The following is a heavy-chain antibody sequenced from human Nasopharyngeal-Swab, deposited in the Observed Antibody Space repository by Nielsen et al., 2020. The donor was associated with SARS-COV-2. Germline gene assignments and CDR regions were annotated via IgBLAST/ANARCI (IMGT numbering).Heavy chain of an antibody. CDR3: AREGVDTAMVTDYYYYYMDV. D-gene: IGHD5-18*01. V-gene: IGHV4-31*03. CDR1: GGSISSGGYY. CDR2: IYYSGST. J-gene: IGHJ6*03. Sequence: SETLSLTCTVSGGSISSGGYYWSWIRQHPGKGLEWIGYIYYSGSTYYNPSLKSRVTISVDTSKNQFSLKLSSVTAADTAVYYCAREGVDTAMVTDYYYYYMDVWGKGTTVTVSS.